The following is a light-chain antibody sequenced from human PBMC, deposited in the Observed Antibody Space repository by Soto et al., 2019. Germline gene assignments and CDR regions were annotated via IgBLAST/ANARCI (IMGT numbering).Light chain of an antibody. CDR2: EDN. CDR3: QSYHSSTPYV. V-gene: IGLV6-57*03. Sequence: NFMLTQPHSVSESPGKTVTISCTRSSGSIASGYVQWYQQRPGSAPTTVIYEDNQRPSGVPDRFSGSIDTSSNSASLTISWLKTEDEAGYYCQSYHSSTPYVFGTGTKLTVL. CDR1: SGSIASGY. J-gene: IGLJ1*01.